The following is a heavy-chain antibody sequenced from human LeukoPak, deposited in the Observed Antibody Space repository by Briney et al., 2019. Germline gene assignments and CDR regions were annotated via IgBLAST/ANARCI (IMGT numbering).Heavy chain of an antibody. D-gene: IGHD1-26*01. J-gene: IGHJ4*02. Sequence: GGSLRLSCTASGFTFDNYAMIWVRQAPGKGLEWVSVIYSGGSTYYADPVKGRFTISRDNAKNSLYLQMNSLRAEDTAVYYCASSNGFSGSYNFDYWGQGTLVTVSS. CDR3: ASSNGFSGSYNFDY. CDR1: GFTFDNYA. V-gene: IGHV3-23*03. CDR2: IYSGGST.